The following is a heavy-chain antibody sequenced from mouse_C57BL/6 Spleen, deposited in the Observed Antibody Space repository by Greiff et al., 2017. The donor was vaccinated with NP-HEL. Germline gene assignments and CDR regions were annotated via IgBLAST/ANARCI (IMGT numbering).Heavy chain of an antibody. Sequence: QVQLQQPGAELVRPGTSVKLSCKASGYTFTSYWMHWVKQRPGQGLEWIGVIDPSDSYTNYNQKFKGKATLTVDTSSSTAYMQLSSLTCEDSAVYYCARYYDDDVRDWYFDVWGTGTTVTVSS. CDR2: IDPSDSYT. CDR1: GYTFTSYW. CDR3: ARYYDDDVRDWYFDV. J-gene: IGHJ1*03. D-gene: IGHD2-4*01. V-gene: IGHV1-59*01.